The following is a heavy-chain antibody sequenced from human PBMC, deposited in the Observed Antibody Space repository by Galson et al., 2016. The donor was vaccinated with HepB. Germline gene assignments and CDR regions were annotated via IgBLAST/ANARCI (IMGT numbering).Heavy chain of an antibody. CDR1: GGTFSDYT. V-gene: IGHV1-69*13. J-gene: IGHJ4*02. Sequence: SVKVSCKASGGTFSDYTINWVRQAPGQGLEWMGGIIPIFGTANYAQKFEGRVTITADESTSTAYMELSSLRSEDTAVYYCAGGLLVYPKTAFDYWGQGTLVTVSS. CDR3: AGGLLVYPKTAFDY. D-gene: IGHD5/OR15-5a*01. CDR2: IIPIFGTA.